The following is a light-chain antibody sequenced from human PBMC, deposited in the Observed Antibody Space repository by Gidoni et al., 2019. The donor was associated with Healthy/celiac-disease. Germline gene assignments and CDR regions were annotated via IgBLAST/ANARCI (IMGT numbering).Light chain of an antibody. CDR1: QSISSW. CDR3: QQYNSYSRTWT. J-gene: IGKJ1*01. V-gene: IGKV1-5*03. Sequence: DIQMTQSPSTLSASVGDRVTITCRASQSISSWLPWYQQKPGKAPKLLIYKASSLESGVPSRFSGSGSGTEFTLTISSLQPDDFATYYCQQYNSYSRTWTFGQGTKVEIK. CDR2: KAS.